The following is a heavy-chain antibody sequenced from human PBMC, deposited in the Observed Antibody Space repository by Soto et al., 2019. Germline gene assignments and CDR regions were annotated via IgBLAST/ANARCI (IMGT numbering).Heavy chain of an antibody. CDR2: INPNSGGT. Sequence: ASVKVSCKASGYTFTGYYMHWVRQAPGQGLEWMGWINPNSGGTNYAQKFQGRVTMTRDTSISTAYMELSRLRSDNTAVYYCARVRNVYSSSYYYWGQGTLVTVSS. D-gene: IGHD6-6*01. V-gene: IGHV1-2*02. CDR1: GYTFTGYY. CDR3: ARVRNVYSSSYYY. J-gene: IGHJ4*02.